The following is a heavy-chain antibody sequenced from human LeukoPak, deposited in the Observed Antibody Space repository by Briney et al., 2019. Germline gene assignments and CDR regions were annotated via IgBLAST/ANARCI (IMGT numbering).Heavy chain of an antibody. D-gene: IGHD3-3*01. CDR2: IYTSGST. CDR3: ARDLSPITIFALGPMDV. V-gene: IGHV4-39*07. Sequence: PSETLSLTCTASGGSISSSSYYWGWIRQPPGKGLEWIGRIYTSGSTNYNPSLKSRVTMSVDTSKNQFSLKLSSVTAADTAVYYCARDLSPITIFALGPMDVWGKGTTVTVSS. CDR1: GGSISSSSYY. J-gene: IGHJ6*03.